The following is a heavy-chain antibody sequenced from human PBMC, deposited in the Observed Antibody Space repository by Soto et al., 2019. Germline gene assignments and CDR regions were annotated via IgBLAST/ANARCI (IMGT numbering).Heavy chain of an antibody. CDR2: IIPIFGTA. D-gene: IGHD1-26*01. CDR3: ARDRRVGDTPSSLFDY. CDR1: GGTFSSYA. Sequence: ASLKVSCKASGGTFSSYAISWVRQAPGQGLERMGGIIPIFGTANYAQKFQGRVTITRDTSASTAYMERSSLRSEDTAVYYCARDRRVGDTPSSLFDYWGQGTLVNVSS. V-gene: IGHV1-69*05. J-gene: IGHJ4*02.